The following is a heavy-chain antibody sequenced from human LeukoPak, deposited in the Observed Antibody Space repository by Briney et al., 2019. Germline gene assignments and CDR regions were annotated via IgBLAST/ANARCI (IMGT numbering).Heavy chain of an antibody. CDR1: GYTFTSYD. J-gene: IGHJ6*03. D-gene: IGHD6-13*01. CDR2: MNPNSGNT. CDR3: ARGSSSWIPWLYFMDV. Sequence: GASVKVSCKASGYTFTSYDINWVRQATGQGLEWMGWMNPNSGNTGYAQKFQGRVTMTRNTSISTAYMGLSSLRSEDTSVYYCARGSSSWIPWLYFMDVWGKGTPVTVSS. V-gene: IGHV1-8*01.